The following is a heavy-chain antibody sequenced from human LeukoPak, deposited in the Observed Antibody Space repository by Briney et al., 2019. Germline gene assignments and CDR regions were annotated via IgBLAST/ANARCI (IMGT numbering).Heavy chain of an antibody. Sequence: SETLSLTCTVSGGSISSYYWSWIRQPPGKGLEWIGYIYYRGSTNYNPSLKSRVTISVDTSKNQFSLKLSSVTAADTAVYYCGRHSDYYGSGSYYRLDYWGQGTLVTVSS. CDR3: GRHSDYYGSGSYYRLDY. D-gene: IGHD3-10*01. J-gene: IGHJ4*02. CDR2: IYYRGST. CDR1: GGSISSYY. V-gene: IGHV4-59*08.